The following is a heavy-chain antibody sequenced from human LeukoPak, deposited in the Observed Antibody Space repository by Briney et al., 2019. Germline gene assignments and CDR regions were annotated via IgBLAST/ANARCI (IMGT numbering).Heavy chain of an antibody. J-gene: IGHJ6*04. Sequence: GGSLRLSCAASGFTFSSYAMHWVRQAPGKGPEWVAVISYDGSNKYYADSVKGRFTISRDNSKNTLYLQMNSLRAEDTAVYYCAELGITMIGGVWGKGTTVTISS. D-gene: IGHD3-10*02. CDR2: ISYDGSNK. CDR1: GFTFSSYA. V-gene: IGHV3-30*04. CDR3: AELGITMIGGV.